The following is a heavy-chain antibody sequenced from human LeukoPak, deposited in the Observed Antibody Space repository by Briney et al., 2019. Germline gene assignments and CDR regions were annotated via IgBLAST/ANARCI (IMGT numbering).Heavy chain of an antibody. D-gene: IGHD6-6*01. Sequence: SVKVSCKASGGTFSSYAISWVRQAPGQGLEWMGRIIPIFGTANYAQKFQGRVTITTDESTSTAYMEPSSLRSEDTAVYYCAREVAARPYYFDYWGQGTLVTVSS. CDR3: AREVAARPYYFDY. J-gene: IGHJ4*02. CDR1: GGTFSSYA. V-gene: IGHV1-69*05. CDR2: IIPIFGTA.